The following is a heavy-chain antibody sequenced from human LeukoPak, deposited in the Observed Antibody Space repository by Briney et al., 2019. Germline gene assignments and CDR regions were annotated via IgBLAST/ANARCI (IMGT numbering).Heavy chain of an antibody. V-gene: IGHV1-69*13. CDR1: GGTLSNSA. Sequence: ASVKVSCKASGGTLSNSAISWVRQAPGQGLEWMGQFIPTYGATNYAHRFEDRVTLTSDESTSTVSMELGSLRSDDTAMYNCARESRLFDSGGYSVFAAFDIWGQGTLVTVSS. J-gene: IGHJ3*02. D-gene: IGHD3-22*01. CDR2: FIPTYGAT. CDR3: ARESRLFDSGGYSVFAAFDI.